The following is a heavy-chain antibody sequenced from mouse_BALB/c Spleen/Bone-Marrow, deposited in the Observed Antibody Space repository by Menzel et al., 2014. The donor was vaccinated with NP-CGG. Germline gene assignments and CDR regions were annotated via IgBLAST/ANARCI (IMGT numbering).Heavy chain of an antibody. J-gene: IGHJ3*01. CDR2: ISSGGSYT. Sequence: EVKVVESGGGLVKPGGSLKLSCAASGFTFSSHAMSWVRQSPDKRLEWVAEISSGGSYTYYPDTVTGRFTISRDNAKNTLYLEMSSLRSEDTAMYYCASGDVYFAYWGQGTLVTVSA. CDR1: GFTFSSHA. CDR3: ASGDVYFAY. V-gene: IGHV5-9-4*01.